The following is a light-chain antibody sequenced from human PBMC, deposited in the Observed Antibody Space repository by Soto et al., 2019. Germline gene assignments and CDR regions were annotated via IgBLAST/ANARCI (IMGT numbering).Light chain of an antibody. V-gene: IGKV3-11*01. CDR1: QIVSSY. J-gene: IGKJ5*01. CDR3: QHYGGARFT. Sequence: EIVLTQSPATLSLSPGGRATLSCMAIQIVSSYLAWYHQKPGQAPRLLIYEASSRATGIPARFSGGGSGTDFTLTISRLEPEDFAVYYCQHYGGARFTFGLGTRLEIK. CDR2: EAS.